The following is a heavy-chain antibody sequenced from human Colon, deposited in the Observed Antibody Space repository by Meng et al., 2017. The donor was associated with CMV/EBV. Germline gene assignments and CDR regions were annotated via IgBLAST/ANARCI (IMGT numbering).Heavy chain of an antibody. Sequence: GESLKISCVASGFTLSSYDIHWVRQAPGKGLEWISHISTQSLTTVYSDSVKGRFNISRDNPKNSLYLQMNDLRAEDKAVYYCARKGCNYREAFDLWGQGTRVTVSS. CDR3: ARKGCNYREAFDL. D-gene: IGHD2/OR15-2a*01. V-gene: IGHV3-48*03. CDR2: ISTQSLTT. J-gene: IGHJ4*03. CDR1: GFTLSSYD.